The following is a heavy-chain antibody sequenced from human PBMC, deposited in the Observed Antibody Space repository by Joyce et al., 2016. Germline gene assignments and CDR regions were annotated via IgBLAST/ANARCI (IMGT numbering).Heavy chain of an antibody. CDR3: VRADYGDYFDY. Sequence: EVQLVESGGGLVQPGGSLRLSCAASGFTFSSDWMHWARQAPGKGLVLVSRINSDGSYTSYADSVKGRFTIPRDNAKNTLYLQMNSLRAQDTAVYYCVRADYGDYFDYWGQGTLVTVSS. V-gene: IGHV3-74*01. J-gene: IGHJ4*02. CDR1: GFTFSSDW. CDR2: INSDGSYT. D-gene: IGHD4-17*01.